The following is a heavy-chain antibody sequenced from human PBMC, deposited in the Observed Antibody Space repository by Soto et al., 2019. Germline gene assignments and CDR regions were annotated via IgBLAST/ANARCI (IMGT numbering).Heavy chain of an antibody. J-gene: IGHJ6*02. CDR3: ARLLGFGETGGGKNYYYGMDV. D-gene: IGHD3-10*01. Sequence: QVQLQESGPGLVNPSGTLSLTCAVSGGSISSSNWWSWVRQPPGKGLEWIGEIYHSGSTNYNPSLKSRVTISVDKSKIKFSPTLSSVRVAGTAVYYCARLLGFGETGGGKNYYYGMDVWGQGTTVTVSS. CDR1: GGSISSSNW. CDR2: IYHSGST. V-gene: IGHV4-4*02.